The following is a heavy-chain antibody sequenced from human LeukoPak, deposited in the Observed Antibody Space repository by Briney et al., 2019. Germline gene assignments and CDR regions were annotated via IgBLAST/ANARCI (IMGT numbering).Heavy chain of an antibody. V-gene: IGHV1-2*02. Sequence: ASVKVSCKASGYTFTGYYMHWVRQAPGQGLKWMGWMNPNSGGTNYAQKFQGRVTMTRDTSISTAYMELSRLRSDDTAVYYCARDLGLSVRYFDYWGQGTLVTVSS. CDR2: MNPNSGGT. CDR3: ARDLGLSVRYFDY. CDR1: GYTFTGYY. J-gene: IGHJ4*02. D-gene: IGHD3-16*01.